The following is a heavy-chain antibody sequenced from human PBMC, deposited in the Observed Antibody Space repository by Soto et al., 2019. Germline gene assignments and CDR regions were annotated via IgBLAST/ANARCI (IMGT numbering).Heavy chain of an antibody. Sequence: SVKVSCKASGYTFTSYGITWVRQAPGQGLEWMGGIIPIFGTANYAQKFQGRVTITADESTSTAYMELSSLRSEDTALYYCARDHSTSSYSWFDPWGQGTLVTVSS. CDR1: GYTFTSYG. J-gene: IGHJ5*02. CDR3: ARDHSTSSYSWFDP. CDR2: IIPIFGTA. V-gene: IGHV1-69*13. D-gene: IGHD6-6*01.